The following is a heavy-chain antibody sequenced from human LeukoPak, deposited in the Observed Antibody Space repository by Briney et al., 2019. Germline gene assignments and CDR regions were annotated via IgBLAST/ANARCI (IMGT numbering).Heavy chain of an antibody. J-gene: IGHJ3*02. CDR2: IYYSGTT. Sequence: PSETLSLTCTVSGGSIRSLYWSWIRQPPGKGLEWIGYIYYSGTTNYKSSLKSRVTISVDTSKNQFSLRLSSVTAADTAVYYCASGYDTSGKNAFDIWGQGTMVTVSS. D-gene: IGHD3-22*01. CDR3: ASGYDTSGKNAFDI. V-gene: IGHV4-59*11. CDR1: GGSIRSLY.